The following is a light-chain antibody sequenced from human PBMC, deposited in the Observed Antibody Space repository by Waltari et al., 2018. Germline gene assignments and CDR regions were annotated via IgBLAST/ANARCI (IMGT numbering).Light chain of an antibody. Sequence: DIQMTQSPSSLSASVGDRVTITCRASQSISSYLNWYQQKPGKAPNLLIYAASSLQSGVPSRFSGSGSETDFTLTISSLQPEDFATYYCQQSYSTPWTFGQETKVEIK. V-gene: IGKV1-39*01. CDR2: AAS. CDR1: QSISSY. J-gene: IGKJ1*01. CDR3: QQSYSTPWT.